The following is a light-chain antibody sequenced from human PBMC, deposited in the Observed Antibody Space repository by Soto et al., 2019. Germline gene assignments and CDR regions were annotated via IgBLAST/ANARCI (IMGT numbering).Light chain of an antibody. J-gene: IGLJ2*01. CDR3: SSYTSSSTVV. V-gene: IGLV2-14*01. CDR1: SSDVGGYNY. Sequence: QSALTQPASVSGSPGQSLTISCTGTSSDVGGYNYVSWYQQHPGKAPKLMIYDVSNRPSGVSNRFSGSKSGNTASLTISGLQAEDEADYYCSSYTSSSTVVFGGGTQLTV. CDR2: DVS.